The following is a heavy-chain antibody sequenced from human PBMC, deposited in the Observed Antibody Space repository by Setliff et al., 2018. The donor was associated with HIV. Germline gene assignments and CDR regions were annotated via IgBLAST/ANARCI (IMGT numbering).Heavy chain of an antibody. J-gene: IGHJ3*02. V-gene: IGHV4-38-2*02. D-gene: IGHD2-21*02. CDR2: ISLSGST. CDR3: ARGQGCGGGCHYAFEM. CDR1: GYSLSSASY. Sequence: SETLSLTCSVSGYSLSSASYWGWIRQSPEKGLEWIGSISLSGSTYYMPSLQSRVTISVDMSKNQFSLNLNSVTAADTAVYYCARGQGCGGGCHYAFEMWGQGTMVTVSS.